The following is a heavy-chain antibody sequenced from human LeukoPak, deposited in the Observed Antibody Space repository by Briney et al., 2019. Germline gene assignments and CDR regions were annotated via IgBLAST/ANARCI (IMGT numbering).Heavy chain of an antibody. V-gene: IGHV3-7*01. CDR1: GFTFSSYW. Sequence: GGSLRLSCAASGFTFSSYWMSWVRQAPGKGLEWVANIKQDGSEKYYVDSVKGRFTISKDNAKNSLYLQMNSLRAEDTAVYYCARWVVAGSFDYWGQGTLVTVSS. J-gene: IGHJ4*02. CDR2: IKQDGSEK. D-gene: IGHD6-19*01. CDR3: ARWVVAGSFDY.